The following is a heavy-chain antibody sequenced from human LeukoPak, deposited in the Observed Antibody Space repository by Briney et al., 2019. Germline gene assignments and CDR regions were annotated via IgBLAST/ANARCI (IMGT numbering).Heavy chain of an antibody. D-gene: IGHD3-10*01. CDR2: ISYDGSNK. J-gene: IGHJ6*02. V-gene: IGHV3-30*18. Sequence: GGSLRLSCAASGFTFSSYAMSWVRQAPGKGLEWVAVISYDGSNKYYADSVKGRFTISRDNSKNTLYLQMNSLRAEDTAVYYCAKITMVRGVFSFYYYYGMDVWGQGTTVTVSS. CDR3: AKITMVRGVFSFYYYYGMDV. CDR1: GFTFSSYA.